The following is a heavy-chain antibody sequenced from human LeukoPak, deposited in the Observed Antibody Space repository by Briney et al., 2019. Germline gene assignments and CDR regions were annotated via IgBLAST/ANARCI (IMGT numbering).Heavy chain of an antibody. J-gene: IGHJ4*02. V-gene: IGHV3-53*01. Sequence: GGSLRLSCPASGFTVSSNYMSWVRQAPGKGLEWVSVIYSGGSTYYADSVKGRFSISRDNSKNTLFLQMNSLRAEDTAVYYCARGEDYFAYWGQGTLVTVSS. CDR1: GFTVSSNY. CDR2: IYSGGST. CDR3: ARGEDYFAY.